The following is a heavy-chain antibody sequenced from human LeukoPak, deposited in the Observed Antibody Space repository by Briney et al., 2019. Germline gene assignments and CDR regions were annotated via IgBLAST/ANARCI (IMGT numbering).Heavy chain of an antibody. J-gene: IGHJ4*02. CDR2: ISSSSSTI. V-gene: IGHV3-48*01. CDR3: ARMGCSSTSCYTPTFDY. D-gene: IGHD2-2*02. Sequence: GGSLRLSCAASGFTFSSYSMNWVRQAPGKGLEGVSYISSSSSTIYYADSVKGRFTISRDNAKNLLYLQMNSLRAEDTAVYYCARMGCSSTSCYTPTFDYWGQGTLVTVSS. CDR1: GFTFSSYS.